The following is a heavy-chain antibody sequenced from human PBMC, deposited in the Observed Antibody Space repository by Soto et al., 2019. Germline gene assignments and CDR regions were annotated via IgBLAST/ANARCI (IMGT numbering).Heavy chain of an antibody. V-gene: IGHV1-69*13. J-gene: IGHJ6*02. CDR3: ARGLHYYDSSGYLRGAYYYYGMDV. CDR1: GGTFSSYA. CDR2: IIPIFGTA. D-gene: IGHD3-22*01. Sequence: GASVKVSCKASGGTFSSYAISWVRQAPGQGLEWIGGIIPIFGTANYAQKFQGRVTITADESTSTAYMELSSLRSEDTAVYYCARGLHYYDSSGYLRGAYYYYGMDVWGQGTTVTVSS.